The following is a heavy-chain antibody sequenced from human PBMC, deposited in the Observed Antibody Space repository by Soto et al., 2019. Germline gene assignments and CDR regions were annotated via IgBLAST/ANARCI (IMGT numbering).Heavy chain of an antibody. D-gene: IGHD3-10*01. CDR1: GFTFSSYA. V-gene: IGHV3-30-3*01. Sequence: PGGSLRLSCAASGFTFSSYAMHWVRQAPGKGLEWVAVISYDGSNKYYADSVKGRFTISRDNSKNTLYLQMNSLRAEDTAVYYCAKAYYYGSGTPPGYWGQGTLVTVSS. CDR3: AKAYYYGSGTPPGY. CDR2: ISYDGSNK. J-gene: IGHJ4*02.